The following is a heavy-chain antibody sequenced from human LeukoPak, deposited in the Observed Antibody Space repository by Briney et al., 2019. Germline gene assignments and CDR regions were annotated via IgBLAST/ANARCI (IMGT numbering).Heavy chain of an antibody. CDR1: GYTFTGYY. Sequence: GASVKVSCKASGYTFTGYYMHWVRQAPGQGLEWMGWINPNSGGTNYAQKFQGRVTMTRDTSISTAYMELSRLRSDDTAVYYCAKSDDISDWFGELPPPFDYWGQGTLVTVSS. CDR2: INPNSGGT. CDR3: AKSDDISDWFGELPPPFDY. V-gene: IGHV1-2*02. D-gene: IGHD3-10*01. J-gene: IGHJ4*02.